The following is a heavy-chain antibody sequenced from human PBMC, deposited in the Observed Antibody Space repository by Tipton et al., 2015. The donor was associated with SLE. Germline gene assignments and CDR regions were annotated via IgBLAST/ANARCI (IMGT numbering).Heavy chain of an antibody. CDR3: ARHLITFYGVADYGLDV. CDR2: IYYSGST. CDR1: GGSISSSSYH. V-gene: IGHV4-39*01. D-gene: IGHD3-3*01. J-gene: IGHJ6*02. Sequence: TLSLTCTVSGGSISSSSYHWDWIRQPPGKGLEWIGSIYYSGSTYYNPSLKSRVTISVDTSKNQFSLKLRSVTAADTAIYYCARHLITFYGVADYGLDVWGQGTTVIVSS.